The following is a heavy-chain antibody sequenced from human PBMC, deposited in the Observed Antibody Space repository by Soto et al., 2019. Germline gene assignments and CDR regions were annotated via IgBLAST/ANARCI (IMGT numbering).Heavy chain of an antibody. CDR1: CGSFIGHS. Sequence: SETLSLTCAFYCGSFIGHSWTWIRQPPGQGLEWIGYMYHSGSTYYNPSLKGRVTISLDHSRNQFSLRLNSVTAADTAVYFCASSKYDVVAGSVWFDPWGQGTLVTVSS. CDR3: ASSKYDVVAGSVWFDP. V-gene: IGHV4-30-2*01. D-gene: IGHD2-21*01. J-gene: IGHJ5*02. CDR2: MYHSGST.